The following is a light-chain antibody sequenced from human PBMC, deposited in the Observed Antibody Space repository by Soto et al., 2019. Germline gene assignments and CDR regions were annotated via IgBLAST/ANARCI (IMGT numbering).Light chain of an antibody. CDR1: SSNIGSNF. CDR3: AAWDDSLSGVV. V-gene: IGLV1-47*01. CDR2: RNN. Sequence: HSVLTQPPSASGTPGQRVTISCSGSSSNIGSNFIYWYQQLPGTAPKLLIYRNNERPSGVPDRFSGSKSGTSASLAISGLRSEDEADYPCAAWDDSLSGVVFGGGTKLTVL. J-gene: IGLJ2*01.